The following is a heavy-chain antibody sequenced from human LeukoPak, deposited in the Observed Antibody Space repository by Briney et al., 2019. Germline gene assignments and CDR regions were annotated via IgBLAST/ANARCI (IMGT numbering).Heavy chain of an antibody. D-gene: IGHD5-24*01. Sequence: GGSLRLSCAASGFXFSSYEINWVRQTPGKGLEWVSYISSSGRTIYYADSVKGRFTISRDNAKNSLYLQMNSLRAEDTAVYACARVREMTDDYWGQGTLVTVSS. J-gene: IGHJ4*02. CDR1: GFXFSSYE. V-gene: IGHV3-48*03. CDR3: ARVREMTDDY. CDR2: ISSSGRTI.